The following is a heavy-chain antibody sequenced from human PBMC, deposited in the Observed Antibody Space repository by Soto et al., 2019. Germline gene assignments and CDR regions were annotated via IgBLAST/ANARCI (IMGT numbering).Heavy chain of an antibody. CDR1: GGSISSGGYY. V-gene: IGHV4-31*03. CDR3: AREGSHYYDSSGYYYTDY. CDR2: IYYSGST. J-gene: IGHJ4*02. D-gene: IGHD3-22*01. Sequence: QVQLQESGPGLVKPSQTLSLTCTVSGGSISSGGYYWSWIRQHPGKGLEWIGYIYYSGSTYYNPCLKSRVTISVDTSKDQGSLKLSSVTAADTAVYYCAREGSHYYDSSGYYYTDYWGQGTLVTVSS.